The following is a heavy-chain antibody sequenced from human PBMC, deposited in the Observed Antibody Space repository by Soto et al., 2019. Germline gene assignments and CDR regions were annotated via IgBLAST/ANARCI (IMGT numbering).Heavy chain of an antibody. J-gene: IGHJ4*02. D-gene: IGHD3-16*02. CDR1: GFTFSSYG. Sequence: QVQLVESGGGVVQPGRSLRLSCAASGFTFSSYGMHWVRQAPGKGQEWVAVIWYDGSNKYYADSVKGRFTISRDNSKNTLYLQMNSLRSEYTAVYYCARDGAFGGVIVQGYFDYWGQSTLVTVSS. V-gene: IGHV3-33*01. CDR2: IWYDGSNK. CDR3: ARDGAFGGVIVQGYFDY.